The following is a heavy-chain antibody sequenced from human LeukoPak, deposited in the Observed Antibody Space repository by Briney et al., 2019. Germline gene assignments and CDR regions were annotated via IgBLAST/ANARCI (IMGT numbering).Heavy chain of an antibody. V-gene: IGHV3-33*01. J-gene: IGHJ3*02. Sequence: GGSLRLSCATSGFTFSSYGMDWVRQAPGTGLEWVAVIWYGGSDTNYADSMKDRFTISRDNSNNTLYLKMNSLRAEDTAVYYCAREALGTVAGLGGAFDIWGQGTMVTVSS. D-gene: IGHD6-19*01. CDR2: IWYGGSDT. CDR3: AREALGTVAGLGGAFDI. CDR1: GFTFSSYG.